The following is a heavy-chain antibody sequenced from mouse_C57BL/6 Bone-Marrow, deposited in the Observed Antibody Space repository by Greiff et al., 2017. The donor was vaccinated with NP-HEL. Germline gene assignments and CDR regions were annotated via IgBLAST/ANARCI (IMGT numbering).Heavy chain of an antibody. V-gene: IGHV1-61*01. CDR2: IYPSDSET. CDR3: ARLDGSPYFDY. J-gene: IGHJ2*01. D-gene: IGHD1-1*01. CDR1: GYTFTSYW. Sequence: QVQLKQPGAELVRPGSSVKLSCKASGYTFTSYWMDWVKQRPGQGLEWIGNIYPSDSETHYNQKFKDKATLTVDKSSSTAYMQLSSLTSEDSAVYYCARLDGSPYFDYWGQGTTLTVSS.